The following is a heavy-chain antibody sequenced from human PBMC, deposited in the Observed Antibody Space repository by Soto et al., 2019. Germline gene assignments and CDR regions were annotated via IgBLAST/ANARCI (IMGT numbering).Heavy chain of an antibody. CDR1: GYTFTGYY. Sequence: QVQLVQSGAEVKKPGASVKVSCKASGYTFTGYYMHWVRQAPGQGLEWMGWINPNSGGTNYAQKFQGWVTMTRDTSISTAYMELSRLRSDDTAVYYCARAAAPSANSYYYYMDVWGKGTTVTVSS. V-gene: IGHV1-2*04. J-gene: IGHJ6*03. CDR2: INPNSGGT. D-gene: IGHD6-13*01. CDR3: ARAAAPSANSYYYYMDV.